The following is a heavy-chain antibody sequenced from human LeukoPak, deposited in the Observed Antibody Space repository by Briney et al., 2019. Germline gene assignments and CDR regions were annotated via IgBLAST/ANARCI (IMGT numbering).Heavy chain of an antibody. CDR3: ARGHYYFDY. J-gene: IGHJ4*02. V-gene: IGHV3-7*04. CDR1: GFTFSTYW. Sequence: GGSLRLSCAASGFTFSTYWMSWVRQAPGKGLEWVANIKQDGSEKYYVDSVKGRFTISRDNEKNSVYLQMNSLRGEDTAVYYCARGHYYFDYWGQGTLVTVSS. CDR2: IKQDGSEK.